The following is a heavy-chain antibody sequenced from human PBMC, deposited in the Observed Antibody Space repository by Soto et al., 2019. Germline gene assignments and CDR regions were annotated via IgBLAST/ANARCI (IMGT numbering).Heavy chain of an antibody. V-gene: IGHV3-21*01. CDR2: IGSSRNYI. J-gene: IGHJ6*02. CDR3: ARAETYYYGMDV. Sequence: PGGSLRLSCAASGFPFSYYNMNWVRQAPGKGLEWVSAIGSSRNYIYYADSVKGRFTISRDNPKNSLYLQMNSLRAEDTAVYYCARAETYYYGMDVWGQGTKVTVSS. CDR1: GFPFSYYN.